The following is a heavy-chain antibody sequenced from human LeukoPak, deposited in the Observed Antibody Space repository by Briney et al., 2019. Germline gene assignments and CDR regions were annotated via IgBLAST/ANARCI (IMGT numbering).Heavy chain of an antibody. CDR3: ARPYSSGWYGAGGYFDY. V-gene: IGHV3-30*03. J-gene: IGHJ4*02. CDR2: ISYDGSNK. Sequence: GGSLRLSCAASGFTFSSYGMHWVRQAPGKGLEWVAVISYDGSNKYYADSVKGRFTISRDNAKNSLYLQMNSLRAEDTAVYYCARPYSSGWYGAGGYFDYWGQGTLVTVSS. D-gene: IGHD6-19*01. CDR1: GFTFSSYG.